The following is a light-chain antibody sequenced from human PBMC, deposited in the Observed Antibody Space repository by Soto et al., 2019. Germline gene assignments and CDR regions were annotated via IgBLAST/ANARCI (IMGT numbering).Light chain of an antibody. CDR1: SSDVGGYNY. CDR3: SSYTRSSTLV. J-gene: IGLJ2*01. Sequence: QSALTQPASVSGSPGQSITISCTGTSSDVGGYNYVSWYQQHPGKAPKLMIYEVSNRPSGVSNRFSGSKSGNTASLTISGLQAEDEADYYCSSYTRSSTLVFGGGNKVTVL. V-gene: IGLV2-14*01. CDR2: EVS.